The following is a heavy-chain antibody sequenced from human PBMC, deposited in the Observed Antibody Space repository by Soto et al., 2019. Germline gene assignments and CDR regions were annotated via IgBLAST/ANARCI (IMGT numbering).Heavy chain of an antibody. J-gene: IGHJ4*02. CDR1: GFTFSNAW. CDR3: TTDTRVATIYYFDY. V-gene: IGHV3-15*01. CDR2: IKSKTDGGTT. Sequence: GGSLRLSCAASGFTFSNAWMSWVRQAPGKGLEWVGRIKSKTDGGTTDYAAPVKGRFTISRDDSKNTLYLQMNSLKTEDTAVYYCTTDTRVATIYYFDYWGQGTLVTVSS. D-gene: IGHD5-12*01.